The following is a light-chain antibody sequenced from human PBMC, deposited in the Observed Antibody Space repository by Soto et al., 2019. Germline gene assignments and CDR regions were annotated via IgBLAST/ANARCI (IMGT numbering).Light chain of an antibody. CDR1: QSISNW. CDR3: QRYDSFRT. Sequence: DIPMTQSPSTLSASVGDRVTITCRASQSISNWLAWYQQKPGEVPKLLIYKASTLESGVPSRFSGSASGTEFTLTISSLQPDDFATYYCQRYDSFRTFGQGTTVEIK. V-gene: IGKV1-5*03. CDR2: KAS. J-gene: IGKJ1*01.